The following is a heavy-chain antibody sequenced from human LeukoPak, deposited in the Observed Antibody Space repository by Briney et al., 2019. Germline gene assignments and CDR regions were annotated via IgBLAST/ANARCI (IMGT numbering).Heavy chain of an antibody. J-gene: IGHJ6*03. CDR2: IYYSGST. Sequence: PSETLSLTCTVSGGSISSSSYYWGWIRQPPGKGLEWIGYIYYSGSTNYNPSLKSRVTISVDTSKNQFSLKLSSVTAADTAVYYCARGAGYSYPENYYYYYMDVWGKGTTVTVSS. D-gene: IGHD5-18*01. CDR3: ARGAGYSYPENYYYYYMDV. V-gene: IGHV4-61*05. CDR1: GGSISSSSYY.